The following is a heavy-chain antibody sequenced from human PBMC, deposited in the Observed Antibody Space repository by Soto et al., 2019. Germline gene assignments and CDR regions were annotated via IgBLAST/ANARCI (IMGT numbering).Heavy chain of an antibody. Sequence: GGSLRLSCAASGFTFSSYGMHWVRQAPGKGLEWGAVISYDGSNKYYADSVKGRFTISRDNSKNTLYLQMNSLRAEDTAVYYCAKTAGVTAYYFDYWGQGTLVTVSS. CDR2: ISYDGSNK. J-gene: IGHJ4*02. CDR3: AKTAGVTAYYFDY. D-gene: IGHD3-10*01. CDR1: GFTFSSYG. V-gene: IGHV3-30*18.